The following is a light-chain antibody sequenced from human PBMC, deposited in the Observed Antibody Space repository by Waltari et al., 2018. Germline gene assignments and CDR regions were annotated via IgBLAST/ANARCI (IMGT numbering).Light chain of an antibody. CDR3: QQYNTFPWT. J-gene: IGKJ1*01. Sequence: DIQLTQSPSTLSASVGDRVTITCRASQSVDIWLAWFRHNPGKAPKLLIYKASGLESGVPSRFSGSGSGTEFTLTISSLEPEDFVTYYCQQYNTFPWTFGQG. V-gene: IGKV1-5*03. CDR1: QSVDIW. CDR2: KAS.